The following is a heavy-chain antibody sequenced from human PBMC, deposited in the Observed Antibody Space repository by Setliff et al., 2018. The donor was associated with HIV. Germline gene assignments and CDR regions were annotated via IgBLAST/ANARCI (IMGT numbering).Heavy chain of an antibody. CDR2: IYYSGST. CDR3: ARGFEAADAFHI. Sequence: NPSETLSLTCSVSGGSISSANYYWSWIRQHPGRGLEWIGYIYYSGSTYYNPSLKSRVTMSLDTSNNQFSLKLSSVTAADTAVYYCARGFEAADAFHIWGQGTMVTVSS. J-gene: IGHJ3*02. CDR1: GGSISSANYY. V-gene: IGHV4-31*02. D-gene: IGHD6-25*01.